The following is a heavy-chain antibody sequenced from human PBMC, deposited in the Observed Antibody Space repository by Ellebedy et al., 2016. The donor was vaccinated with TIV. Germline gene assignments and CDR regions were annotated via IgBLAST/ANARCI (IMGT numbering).Heavy chain of an antibody. Sequence: GESLKISCAASGFPFSSFWMSWVRQAPGKGLEWVANTKEDGSEKYYVDSVRDRFTISRDNAKNSLYLQMNSLRAEDTAVYYCAGDRGYDTFDYWGQGILVTVSS. CDR3: AGDRGYDTFDY. V-gene: IGHV3-7*01. CDR2: TKEDGSEK. CDR1: GFPFSSFW. J-gene: IGHJ4*02. D-gene: IGHD5-12*01.